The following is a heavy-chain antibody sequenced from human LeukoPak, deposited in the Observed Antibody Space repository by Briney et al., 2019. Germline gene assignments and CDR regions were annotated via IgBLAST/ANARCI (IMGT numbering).Heavy chain of an antibody. CDR2: INHSGST. Sequence: PSETLSLTCAVYGGSFSGYYWSWIRQPPGKGLEWIGEINHSGSTNYNPSLKSRVTISVDTSKNQFSLKLSSVTAADTAVYYCARHGRSSGWYGYWGQGTLVTVSS. CDR1: GGSFSGYY. D-gene: IGHD6-19*01. J-gene: IGHJ4*02. V-gene: IGHV4-34*01. CDR3: ARHGRSSGWYGY.